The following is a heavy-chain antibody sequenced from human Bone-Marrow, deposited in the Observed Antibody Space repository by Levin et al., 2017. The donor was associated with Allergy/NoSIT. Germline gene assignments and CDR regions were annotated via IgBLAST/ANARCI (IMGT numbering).Heavy chain of an antibody. D-gene: IGHD2-15*01. Sequence: GGSLRLSCVGSGFTFSSDAIHWVRQAPGKGLGWVAVVSFDGSQRYYGDSVKGRFTISRDNSKDTVYLQMNSLRPEDTALYYCATARGDVPFYSWGQGTMVTVSS. J-gene: IGHJ4*02. CDR2: VSFDGSQR. CDR3: ATARGDVPFYS. V-gene: IGHV3-33*05. CDR1: GFTFSSDA.